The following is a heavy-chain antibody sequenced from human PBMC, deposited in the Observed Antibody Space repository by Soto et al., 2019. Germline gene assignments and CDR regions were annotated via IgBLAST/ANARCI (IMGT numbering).Heavy chain of an antibody. CDR1: GFTFSSYA. V-gene: IGHV3-30-3*01. J-gene: IGHJ5*02. CDR3: ARSTIAVADGFDP. Sequence: GGSLRLSCAASGFTFSSYAMHWVRQAPGKGLEWVAVISYDGSNKYYADSVKGRFTISRDNSKNTPYLQMNSLRAEDTAVYYCARSTIAVADGFDPWGQGTLVTVSS. D-gene: IGHD6-19*01. CDR2: ISYDGSNK.